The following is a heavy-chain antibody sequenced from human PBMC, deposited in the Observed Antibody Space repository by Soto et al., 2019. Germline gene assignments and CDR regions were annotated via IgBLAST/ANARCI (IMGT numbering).Heavy chain of an antibody. J-gene: IGHJ5*02. V-gene: IGHV3-30-3*01. CDR3: ARDRKLYCSGGSCYHFDP. CDR2: ISYDGSNK. Sequence: VQLVESGGGLVQPGGSLRLSCAASGFTFSSYAMHWVRQAPGKGLEWVAVISYDGSNKYYADSVKGRFTISRDNSKNTLYLQMNSLRAEDTAVYYCARDRKLYCSGGSCYHFDPWGQGTLVTVSS. CDR1: GFTFSSYA. D-gene: IGHD2-15*01.